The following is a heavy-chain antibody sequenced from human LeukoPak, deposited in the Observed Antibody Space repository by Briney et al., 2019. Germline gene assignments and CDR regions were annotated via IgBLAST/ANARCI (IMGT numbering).Heavy chain of an antibody. CDR1: GFTVSNNY. V-gene: IGHV3-66*01. CDR2: TYSGGST. CDR3: ARGPYGKVAGFDY. J-gene: IGHJ4*02. Sequence: GGSLRLSCAVSGFTVSNNYMSWVRQAPGKGLEWVSVTYSGGSTYYADSVKGRFTISRDNSKNTLFLQMNSLRAEDTAVYFCARGPYGKVAGFDYWGQGTLVTVSS. D-gene: IGHD6-19*01.